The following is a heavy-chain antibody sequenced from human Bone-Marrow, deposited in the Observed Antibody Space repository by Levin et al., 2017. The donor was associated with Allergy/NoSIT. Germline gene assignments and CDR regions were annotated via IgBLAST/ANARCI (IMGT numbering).Heavy chain of an antibody. CDR1: GGSISTYY. V-gene: IGHV4-59*08. Sequence: PGGSLRLSCTVSGGSISTYYWSWIRQPPGKGLEWIGYVYYSGSTNYNPSLKSRVTMSVDTSKNHFSLKLSSVTAADTALYYCARHAGTIHLWVMDYWGQGTLVTVSS. CDR2: VYYSGST. J-gene: IGHJ4*02. CDR3: ARHAGTIHLWVMDY. D-gene: IGHD5-18*01.